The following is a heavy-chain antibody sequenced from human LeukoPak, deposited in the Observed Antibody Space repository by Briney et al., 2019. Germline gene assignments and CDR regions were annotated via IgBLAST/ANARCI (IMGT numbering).Heavy chain of an antibody. CDR2: IWYDGSNK. V-gene: IGHV3-33*01. J-gene: IGHJ4*02. CDR3: ARDREYLPDY. Sequence: GRSLRLSCAASGFTFSSYGMHWVRQAPGKGLEWVAVIWYDGSNKYYADSVKGRFTISRNNSKNTLYLQMNSLRAEDTAVYYCARDREYLPDYWGQGTLVTVSS. D-gene: IGHD2-2*01. CDR1: GFTFSSYG.